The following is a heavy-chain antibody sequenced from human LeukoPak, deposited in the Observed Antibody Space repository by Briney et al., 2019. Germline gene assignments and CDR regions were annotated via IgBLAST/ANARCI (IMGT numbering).Heavy chain of an antibody. V-gene: IGHV1-18*01. Sequence: GASVKVSCKASGYTFTSYGISWVRQAPGQGLEWMGWISAYNGNTNYAQKLQGRVTMTTDTSTSTAYMELRSLRSDDTAVYYCARTRRPTIFGVVIGYFDYWGQGTLVTVSS. J-gene: IGHJ4*02. CDR2: ISAYNGNT. D-gene: IGHD3-3*01. CDR3: ARTRRPTIFGVVIGYFDY. CDR1: GYTFTSYG.